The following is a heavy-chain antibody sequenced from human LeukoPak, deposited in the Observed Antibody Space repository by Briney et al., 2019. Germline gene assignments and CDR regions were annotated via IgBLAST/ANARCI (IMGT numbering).Heavy chain of an antibody. Sequence: GASVKVSCKASGGTFSSYAISWVRQAPGQGLEWMGGIIPIFGTANYAQKFQGRVTITADESTSTAYMELSSLRSEDTAVYYCASCSGGREPYYYMDVWGKGTTVTVSS. J-gene: IGHJ6*03. CDR3: ASCSGGREPYYYMDV. D-gene: IGHD1-14*01. CDR2: IIPIFGTA. CDR1: GGTFSSYA. V-gene: IGHV1-69*13.